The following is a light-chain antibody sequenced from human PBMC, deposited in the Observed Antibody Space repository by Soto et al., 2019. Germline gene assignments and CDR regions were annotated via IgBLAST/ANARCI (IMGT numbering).Light chain of an antibody. Sequence: DIQMTQSPSSVSASVGDRVSITCRASQGISNWLAWYQQKPGRAPKLLIYTGSSLQSGVPSRFSGTGAGTDFTLTISSLQPEDVATYYCQQANSFPLTFGGGTKVEIK. CDR1: QGISNW. V-gene: IGKV1-12*01. CDR3: QQANSFPLT. J-gene: IGKJ4*01. CDR2: TGS.